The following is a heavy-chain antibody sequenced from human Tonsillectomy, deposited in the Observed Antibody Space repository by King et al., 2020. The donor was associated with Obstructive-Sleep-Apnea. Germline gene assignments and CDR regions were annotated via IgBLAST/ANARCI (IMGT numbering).Heavy chain of an antibody. J-gene: IGHJ3*02. CDR2: IYYSGST. CDR1: GGSISSGDYY. CDR3: ARIVVVPAAIVLYAFDI. Sequence: VQLQESGPGLVKPSQTLSLTCTVSGGSISSGDYYWSWIRQPPGKGLEWIGYIYYSGSTYYNPSLKSRTTISVDTSKNQFSLKLNSVTAADTAVYHCARIVVVPAAIVLYAFDIWGQGTRVTVSS. D-gene: IGHD2-2*02. V-gene: IGHV4-30-4*01.